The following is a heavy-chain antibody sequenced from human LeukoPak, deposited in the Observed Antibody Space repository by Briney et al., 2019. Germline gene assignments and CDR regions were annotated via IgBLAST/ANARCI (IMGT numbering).Heavy chain of an antibody. CDR2: IWYDGSNK. CDR3: AKAGGQQLTHCYYYYGMDV. D-gene: IGHD6-13*01. V-gene: IGHV3-33*06. J-gene: IGHJ6*02. CDR1: GFTFSSYG. Sequence: GRSLRLSCAASGFTFSSYGMHWVRQAPGKGLEWVAVIWYDGSNKYYADSVKGRFTISRDNSKNTLYLQMNSLRAEDTAVYYCAKAGGQQLTHCYYYYGMDVWGQGTTVTVSS.